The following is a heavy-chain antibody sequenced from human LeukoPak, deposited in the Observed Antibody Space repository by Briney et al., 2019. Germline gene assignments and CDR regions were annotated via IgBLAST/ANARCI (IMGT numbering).Heavy chain of an antibody. D-gene: IGHD1-14*01. Sequence: GGSLRLSCAASGFTFSSYWMHWVRQAPGKGLVWVSRINSDGSSTSYADSVKGRFTISRDDTKNTLYLQMNSLRAEDTAVYYCARDPQPSGYYYYYYMDVWGKGTTVTISS. J-gene: IGHJ6*03. CDR3: ARDPQPSGYYYYYYMDV. CDR1: GFTFSSYW. V-gene: IGHV3-74*01. CDR2: INSDGSST.